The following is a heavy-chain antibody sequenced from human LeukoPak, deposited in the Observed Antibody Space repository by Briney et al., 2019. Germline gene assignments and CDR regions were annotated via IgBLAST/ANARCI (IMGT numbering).Heavy chain of an antibody. CDR1: GGSISSSTSY. Sequence: SETLSLTCTVSGGSISSSTSYWVWIRQPPGKGLEWIESIYYSGSTYYSPSLKSRVTVFVDTSENQFSLNLNSVTAADTAVYFCARRLSAAYYGSGSVDYWGQGTLVTVSS. CDR2: IYYSGST. V-gene: IGHV4-39*01. J-gene: IGHJ4*02. D-gene: IGHD3-10*01. CDR3: ARRLSAAYYGSGSVDY.